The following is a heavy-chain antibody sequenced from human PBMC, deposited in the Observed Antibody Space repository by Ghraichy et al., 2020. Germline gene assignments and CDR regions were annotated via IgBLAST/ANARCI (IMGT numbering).Heavy chain of an antibody. D-gene: IGHD2-15*01. CDR2: IYPGDSDT. V-gene: IGHV5-51*01. CDR1: GYSFTSYW. J-gene: IGHJ4*02. CDR3: ARTLTLGYCSGGSCQGFDY. Sequence: GESLNISCKGSGYSFTSYWIGWVRQMPGKGLEWMGIIYPGDSDTRYSPSFQGQVTISADKSISTAYLQWSSLKASDTAMYYCARTLTLGYCSGGSCQGFDYWGQGTLVTVSS.